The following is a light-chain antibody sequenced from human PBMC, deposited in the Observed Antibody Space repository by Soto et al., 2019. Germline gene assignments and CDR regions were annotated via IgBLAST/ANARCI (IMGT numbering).Light chain of an antibody. Sequence: EIVLRQSQGTLSLSPGERDTLSCRARQSVSSSYLAWYQQRPGQAPRLLIYDASNRATGIPARFSGSGSGTDFTLTISSLEAEDFAVYYCQQRSIWPLTFGQGTRLEIK. CDR2: DAS. J-gene: IGKJ5*01. CDR3: QQRSIWPLT. CDR1: QSVSSSY. V-gene: IGKV3D-20*02.